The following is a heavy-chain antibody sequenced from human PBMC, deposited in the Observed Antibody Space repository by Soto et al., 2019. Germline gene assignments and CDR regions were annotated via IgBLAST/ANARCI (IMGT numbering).Heavy chain of an antibody. D-gene: IGHD6-25*01. CDR3: ARAAHCKQRAASVWFDT. V-gene: IGHV1-18*04. J-gene: IGHJ5*02. Sequence: ASVKVSCKASGYTFTSYGISWVRQAPGQGLEWMGWISAYNGNTNYAQKLQGRVTMTTDTSTSTAYMELRSLRSDDTAVYYCARAAHCKQRAASVWFDTWGQGTLVTVSS. CDR2: ISAYNGNT. CDR1: GYTFTSYG.